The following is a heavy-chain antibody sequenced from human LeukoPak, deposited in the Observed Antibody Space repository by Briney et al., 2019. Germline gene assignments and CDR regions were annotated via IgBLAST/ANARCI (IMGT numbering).Heavy chain of an antibody. CDR3: ARDQGIVVVMWYYGMDV. CDR2: ISAYNGNT. CDR1: GYTFTSYG. Sequence: GASVKVSCKASGYTFTSYGISWVRQAPGQGLEWMGWISAYNGNTNYAQKLQGGATMTTDTSTSTAYMELRSLRSDDTAVYYCARDQGIVVVMWYYGMDVWGQGTTVTVSS. J-gene: IGHJ6*02. D-gene: IGHD3-22*01. V-gene: IGHV1-18*01.